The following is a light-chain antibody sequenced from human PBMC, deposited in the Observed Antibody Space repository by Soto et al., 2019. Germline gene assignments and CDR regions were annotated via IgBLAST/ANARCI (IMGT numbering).Light chain of an antibody. V-gene: IGKV1-5*03. CDR2: KAS. J-gene: IGKJ1*01. CDR1: QSISSW. Sequence: DIQMTQSPSTLSASVGDRVTITCRASQSISSWLAWYQQKPGKAPKLLIYKASSLESGVPSRFSGSGSGTEFTLTINSLQPDDFATYYCRQYNSYPWTFGQGTKVKIK. CDR3: RQYNSYPWT.